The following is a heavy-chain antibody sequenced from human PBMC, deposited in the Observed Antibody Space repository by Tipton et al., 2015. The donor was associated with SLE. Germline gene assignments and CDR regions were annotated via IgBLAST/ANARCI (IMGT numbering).Heavy chain of an antibody. D-gene: IGHD3-3*01. CDR3: LHYDFWSGLYYYGMDV. V-gene: IGHV4-39*01. Sequence: TLSLTCTVSGGSISSSSYYWGWIRQPPGKGLEWIGSIYYSGSTYYNPSLKSRVTISVDTSKNQFSLKLSSVTAADTAVYYCLHYDFWSGLYYYGMDVWGQGTTVTVSS. CDR1: GGSISSSSYY. CDR2: IYYSGST. J-gene: IGHJ6*02.